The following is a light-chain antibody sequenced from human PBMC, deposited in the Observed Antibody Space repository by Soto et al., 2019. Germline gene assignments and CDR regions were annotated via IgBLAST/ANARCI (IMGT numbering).Light chain of an antibody. CDR1: QGISNN. Sequence: DIPLTQSPSFLSASVGDRVTITCRASQGISNNLAWYQHNPGKPPKLLIYAASTLQSGVPSRFSGSGSGTEFTLTISSLQPEDFATYYCQQLNNYPRALTFGGGTKVEI. CDR3: QQLNNYPRALT. J-gene: IGKJ4*01. CDR2: AAS. V-gene: IGKV1-9*01.